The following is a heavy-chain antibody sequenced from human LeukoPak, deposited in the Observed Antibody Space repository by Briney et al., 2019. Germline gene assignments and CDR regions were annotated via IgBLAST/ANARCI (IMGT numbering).Heavy chain of an antibody. Sequence: PSETLSLTCTVSGGSISSYYWSWIRQPPGKGLEWIGNIYYGGSTNYNPSLKSRVTISVDTSKNQFSLKLSSVTAADTAVYYCARNVLGGYYFDYWGQGTLVTVSS. CDR2: IYYGGST. CDR3: ARNVLGGYYFDY. D-gene: IGHD1-26*01. CDR1: GGSISSYY. J-gene: IGHJ4*02. V-gene: IGHV4-59*08.